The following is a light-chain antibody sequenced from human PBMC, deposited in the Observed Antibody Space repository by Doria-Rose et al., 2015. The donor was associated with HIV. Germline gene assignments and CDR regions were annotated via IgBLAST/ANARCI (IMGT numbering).Light chain of an antibody. J-gene: IGKJ2*01. CDR2: RAS. Sequence: EIVLTQSPATLSVSPGERATLSCRASQGIGSDLAWYQQTPGQAPRLLIYRASIRATGIPPRFTGGGSGTEFTLTISSLQSEDFAVYFCQQYSQWPPYTFGQGTKLEVK. CDR1: QGIGSD. CDR3: QQYSQWPPYT. V-gene: IGKV3-15*01.